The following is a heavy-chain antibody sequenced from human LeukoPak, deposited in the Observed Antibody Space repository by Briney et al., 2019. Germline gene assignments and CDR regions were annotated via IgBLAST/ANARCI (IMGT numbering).Heavy chain of an antibody. CDR2: IYYSGST. D-gene: IGHD3-10*01. CDR3: ARGYGSGSFLDY. V-gene: IGHV4-31*03. CDR1: GGSISSGGYY. Sequence: SETLSLTYTVSGGSISSGGYYWSWIRQHPGKGLEWIGYIYYSGSTYYNPSLKSRVTISVDTSKNQFSLKLSSVTAADTAVYYCARGYGSGSFLDYWGQGTLVTVSS. J-gene: IGHJ4*02.